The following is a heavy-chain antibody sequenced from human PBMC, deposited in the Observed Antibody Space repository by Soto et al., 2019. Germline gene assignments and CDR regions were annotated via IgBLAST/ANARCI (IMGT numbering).Heavy chain of an antibody. CDR3: ARSPYYYDSSNYYGY. D-gene: IGHD3-22*01. V-gene: IGHV3-48*02. J-gene: IGHJ4*02. CDR2: ISSSSTTI. Sequence: EVQLVESGGGLVQPGGSLRLSCAASGFTFRSYGMNWVRQAPGKGLEWVSYISSSSTTIYYADSVKGRFTIFRDNAKNSLYLQLNSLRDEDTAVYYCARSPYYYDSSNYYGYWGQGTLVTVSS. CDR1: GFTFRSYG.